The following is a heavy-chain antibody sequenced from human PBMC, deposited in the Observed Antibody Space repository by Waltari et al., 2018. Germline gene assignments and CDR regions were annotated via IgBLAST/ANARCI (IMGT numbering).Heavy chain of an antibody. CDR2: IYSDGST. J-gene: IGHJ3*01. CDR3: ARMIEYRNSWDAFDV. CDR1: GFTFSDST. V-gene: IGHV4-4*09. Sequence: VQLVESGGGLVQPGGSLKISCAASGFTFSDSTIYWVRRASGKGLEWVGNIYSDGSTDYNPSLQSRITISIDTSKKEFSLKLSSVTAADTATYYCARMIEYRNSWDAFDVWGQGTMVTVSS. D-gene: IGHD6-6*01.